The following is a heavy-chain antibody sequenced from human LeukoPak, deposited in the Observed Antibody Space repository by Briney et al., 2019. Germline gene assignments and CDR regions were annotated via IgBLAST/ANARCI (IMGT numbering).Heavy chain of an antibody. Sequence: GGSLRLSCVASGFTVSNNYMSWVRQAPGKGLEWVSAISGSGGSTYYADSVKGRFTISRGNSKNTLYLQMNSLRAEDTAVYYCAPIEVVVAAHDAFDIWGQGTMVTVSS. V-gene: IGHV3-23*01. CDR3: APIEVVVAAHDAFDI. CDR2: ISGSGGST. J-gene: IGHJ3*02. D-gene: IGHD2-15*01. CDR1: GFTVSNNY.